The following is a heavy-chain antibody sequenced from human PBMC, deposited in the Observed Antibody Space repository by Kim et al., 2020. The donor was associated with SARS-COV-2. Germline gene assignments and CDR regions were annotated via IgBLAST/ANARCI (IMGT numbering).Heavy chain of an antibody. J-gene: IGHJ3*02. V-gene: IGHV4-31*03. CDR1: GGSISSRDYY. D-gene: IGHD3-10*01. CDR3: ARDPYYSASESYSHAFDM. Sequence: SETLSLTCTVSGGSISSRDYYWSWIRQHPGKGLEWIGYIYNSGSTYYNPSLKSRIAISVDTSKNQLSLRLFSVTAADTAVYYCARDPYYSASESYSHAFDMWGQGTMVTVSS. CDR2: IYNSGST.